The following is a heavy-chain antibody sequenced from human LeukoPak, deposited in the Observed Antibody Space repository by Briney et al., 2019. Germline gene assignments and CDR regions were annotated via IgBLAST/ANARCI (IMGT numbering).Heavy chain of an antibody. Sequence: PSETLSPTCTFYGGSFSGYYWGWLRQPPGKGLEWIGEINHSGDTNYNPSLKSRVIISVDTSKNQFSLKLNSVTAADTSVYYCARVSYMDVWGKGTTVTVSS. V-gene: IGHV4-34*01. J-gene: IGHJ6*03. CDR1: GGSFSGYY. CDR2: INHSGDT. CDR3: ARVSYMDV.